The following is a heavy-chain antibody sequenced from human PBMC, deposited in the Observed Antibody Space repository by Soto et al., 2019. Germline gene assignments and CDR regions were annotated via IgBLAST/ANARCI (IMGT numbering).Heavy chain of an antibody. D-gene: IGHD6-13*01. V-gene: IGHV3-23*01. Sequence: GGSLRHSFVGSGFTLTRFALSWVRQAPGKGLEWVSGLNGIGDSTYYADSVKGRFTISRDNSKNTLSLQMNSLRAEDTAVYYCGKLRSFNVAAGFDSWGQGTLVTVS. CDR1: GFTLTRFA. CDR2: LNGIGDST. J-gene: IGHJ4*02. CDR3: GKLRSFNVAAGFDS.